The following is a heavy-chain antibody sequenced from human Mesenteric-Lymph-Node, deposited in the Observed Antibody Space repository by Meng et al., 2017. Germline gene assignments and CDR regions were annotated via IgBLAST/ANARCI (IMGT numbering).Heavy chain of an antibody. J-gene: IGHJ6*02. CDR1: GFTFSSYW. CDR3: ARAVSSVGYYYYYYGMDV. Sequence: GGPLRLSCAASGFTFSSYWMHWVRQAPGKGLVWVSRINSDGSSTSYADSVKGRFTISRDNAKNTLYLQMNSLRAEDTAVYYCARAVSSVGYYYYYYGMDVWGQGTTVTVSS. D-gene: IGHD3-10*01. CDR2: INSDGSST. V-gene: IGHV3-74*01.